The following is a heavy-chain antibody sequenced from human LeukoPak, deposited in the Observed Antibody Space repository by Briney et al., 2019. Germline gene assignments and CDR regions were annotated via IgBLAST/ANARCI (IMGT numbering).Heavy chain of an antibody. D-gene: IGHD6-13*01. CDR2: INRDGSST. J-gene: IGHJ4*02. V-gene: IGHV3-74*01. CDR1: GIIFSNYW. CDR3: AKSFGPVIAAAGTGAD. Sequence: GGSLRLSCAASGIIFSNYWMHWVRQAPGKGLVWVSRINRDGSSTSYADSVKGRFTISRDNSKNTLYLQMNSLRAEDTAVYYCAKSFGPVIAAAGTGADWGQGTLVTVSS.